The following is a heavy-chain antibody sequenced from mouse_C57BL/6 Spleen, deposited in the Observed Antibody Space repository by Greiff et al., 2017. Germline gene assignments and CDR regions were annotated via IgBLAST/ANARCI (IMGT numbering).Heavy chain of an antibody. V-gene: IGHV5-4*01. CDR3: ATDLITSVYFDD. D-gene: IGHD1-1*01. CDR2: ISDGGSYI. CDR1: GFTFSSYA. J-gene: IGHJ2*01. Sequence: EVKLVESGGGLVKPGGSLKLSCAAPGFTFSSYAMSWVRQTPEKRLEWVATISDGGSYIYYPDNVKGRFTSTSDKARNNLYLQISHLMSEVTAMYYCATDLITSVYFDDWGQGTTLTVSS.